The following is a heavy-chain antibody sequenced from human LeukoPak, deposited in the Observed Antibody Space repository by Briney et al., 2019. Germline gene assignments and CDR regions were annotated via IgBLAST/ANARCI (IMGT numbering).Heavy chain of an antibody. CDR1: GGSISSGDYP. D-gene: IGHD2-8*01. J-gene: IGHJ4*02. Sequence: SQTLSLTCTVSGGSISSGDYPWSWIRQPPGKGLEWIGYIYYSGSTYYNPSLKSRVTISVDTSKNQFSLKLSSVTAADTAVYYCARSYCTNGVCYFYYFDYWGQGTLVTVSS. CDR3: ARSYCTNGVCYFYYFDY. V-gene: IGHV4-30-4*08. CDR2: IYYSGST.